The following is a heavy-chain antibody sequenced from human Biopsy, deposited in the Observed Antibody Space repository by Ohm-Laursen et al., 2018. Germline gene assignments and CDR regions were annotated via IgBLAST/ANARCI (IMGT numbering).Heavy chain of an antibody. CDR1: GYTFTSYD. CDR2: LNPVSGNS. V-gene: IGHV1-8*01. CDR3: GRAVRNQLLSGP. Sequence: GPSVKVSRKAYGYTFTSYDITWARQDSGQGPEWLGWLNPVSGNSNFGQKFRGRVTVTIDTSISTAYMELSCLTSDDTATYYCGRAVRNQLLSGPWGQGTLVTVTS. D-gene: IGHD1-7*01. J-gene: IGHJ5*02.